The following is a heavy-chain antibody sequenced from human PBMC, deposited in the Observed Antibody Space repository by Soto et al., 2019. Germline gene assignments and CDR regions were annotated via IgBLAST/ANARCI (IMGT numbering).Heavy chain of an antibody. CDR3: ARGCSGSCWFNY. CDR1: GFTFSNYN. Sequence: GGSLRLSCAGSGFTFSNYNMNWVRQAPGKGLEWVSFISSSSSPIYYADSVKGRFTISRDNARNSLYLQMNSLRADDTAVYYCARGCSGSCWFNYWGQGTLVTVSS. D-gene: IGHD2-15*01. J-gene: IGHJ4*02. V-gene: IGHV3-48*01. CDR2: ISSSSSPI.